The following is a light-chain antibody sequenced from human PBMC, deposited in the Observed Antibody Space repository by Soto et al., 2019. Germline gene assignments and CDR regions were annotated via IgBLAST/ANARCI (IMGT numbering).Light chain of an antibody. CDR3: QTWGTVIRV. V-gene: IGLV4-69*01. J-gene: IGLJ2*01. CDR2: LNSDGSH. Sequence: HLVLTQSPSASASLGASVKLTCTLSSGHSSYAIAWHQQQPEKGPRYLMKLNSDGSHSKGDGIPDRFSGSSSGAERYLTISSIQSEDEADSYCQTWGTVIRVFGGGTKLTVL. CDR1: SGHSSYA.